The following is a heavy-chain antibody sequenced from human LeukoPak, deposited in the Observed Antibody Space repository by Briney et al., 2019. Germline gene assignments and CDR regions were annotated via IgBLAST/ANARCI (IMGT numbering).Heavy chain of an antibody. J-gene: IGHJ4*02. CDR1: GYSISSGYY. CDR3: ARQGCTNGVCYGFDY. D-gene: IGHD2-8*01. Sequence: PSETLSLTCAVSGYSISSGYYWGWIRQPPGKGLGWIGSIYHSGSTYYNPSLKSRVTISVDTSKNQFSLKLSSVTAADTAVYYCARQGCTNGVCYGFDYWGQGTLVTVSS. V-gene: IGHV4-38-2*01. CDR2: IYHSGST.